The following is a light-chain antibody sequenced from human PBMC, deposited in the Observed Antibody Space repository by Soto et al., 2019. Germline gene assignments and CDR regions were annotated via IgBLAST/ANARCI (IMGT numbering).Light chain of an antibody. Sequence: DIPMTQSPSSLSAVVGDRVTITCRTSHNIGTYLNWYQQKPGKAPRLLIYGTSSLQSGVPSRFSGSRSGTDFTLTISSLRTEDFATYYCQQSFSTLTFGQGTRLEI. CDR1: HNIGTY. J-gene: IGKJ5*01. CDR2: GTS. V-gene: IGKV1-39*01. CDR3: QQSFSTLT.